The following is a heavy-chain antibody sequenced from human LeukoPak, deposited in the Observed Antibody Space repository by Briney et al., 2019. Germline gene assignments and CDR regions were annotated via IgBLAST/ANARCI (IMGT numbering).Heavy chain of an antibody. CDR1: GFTFSGSA. CDR3: TYWGRVVVPAARYYYYMDV. D-gene: IGHD2-2*01. J-gene: IGHJ6*03. Sequence: GGSLRLSCAASGFTFSGSAMHWVRQASGKGLEWVGRIRSKANSYATAYAASVKGRFTISRDDSKSTAYLQMNSLKTEDTAVYYCTYWGRVVVPAARYYYYMDVWGKGTTVTVSS. V-gene: IGHV3-73*01. CDR2: IRSKANSYAT.